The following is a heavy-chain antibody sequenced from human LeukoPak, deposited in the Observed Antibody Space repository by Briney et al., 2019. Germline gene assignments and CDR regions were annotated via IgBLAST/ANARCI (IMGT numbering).Heavy chain of an antibody. CDR2: MYSGGDT. Sequence: GGSLRLSCAASGFTVSDNYMSWVRQAPGKGLEWVSVMYSGGDTYYADSGKGRFTFSRDISKNTLYLQMNGLRTEDTAMYYCARDAPQVPAAGVLASWGQGTLVTVSS. CDR1: GFTVSDNY. V-gene: IGHV3-53*01. D-gene: IGHD6-13*01. J-gene: IGHJ5*02. CDR3: ARDAPQVPAAGVLAS.